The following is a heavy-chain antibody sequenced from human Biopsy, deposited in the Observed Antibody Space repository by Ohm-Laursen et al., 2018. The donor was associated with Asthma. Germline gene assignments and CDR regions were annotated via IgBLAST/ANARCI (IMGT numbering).Heavy chain of an antibody. D-gene: IGHD2/OR15-2a*01. Sequence: GASVKVSCKASGVALSGYTFEWVRQARGLGLEWIAWIVFASGATNYAQNFQDRLTVTRDMSAGSDSMELRGLSSTDTAVYYCAAGRTSLQGESLIWGQGTLVSVSS. J-gene: IGHJ4*01. CDR3: AAGRTSLQGESLI. CDR2: IVFASGAT. CDR1: GVALSGYT. V-gene: IGHV1-58*01.